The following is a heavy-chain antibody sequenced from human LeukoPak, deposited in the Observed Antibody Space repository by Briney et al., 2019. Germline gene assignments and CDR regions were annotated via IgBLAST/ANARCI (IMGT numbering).Heavy chain of an antibody. CDR1: GFTVRSNY. D-gene: IGHD4-17*01. J-gene: IGHJ3*01. Sequence: GGSLRLSCAASGFTVRSNYMNWVRQAPGKGLEWVSTIYSGGNTYYADSVKGRFTISSDISKNTLYLQMNSLRAEDTAVYYCARGYGDYFGGCPFDVWGQGTMVTVSS. CDR2: IYSGGNT. CDR3: ARGYGDYFGGCPFDV. V-gene: IGHV3-66*01.